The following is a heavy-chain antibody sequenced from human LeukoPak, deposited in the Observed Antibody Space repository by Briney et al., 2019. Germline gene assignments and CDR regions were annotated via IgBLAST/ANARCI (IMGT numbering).Heavy chain of an antibody. CDR3: ARAPENLYDFWSGYYGESFDY. CDR1: GYTFTGYY. V-gene: IGHV1-2*02. D-gene: IGHD3-3*01. J-gene: IGHJ4*02. Sequence: ASVKVSCKASGYTFTGYYMHWVRQAPGQGLEWMGWINPNSGGTNYAQKFQGRVTMTRDTSISTAYMELSRLRSDDTAVYYCARAPENLYDFWSGYYGESFDYWGQGTPVTVSS. CDR2: INPNSGGT.